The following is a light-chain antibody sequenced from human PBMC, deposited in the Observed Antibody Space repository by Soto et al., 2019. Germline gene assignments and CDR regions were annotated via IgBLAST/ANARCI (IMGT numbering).Light chain of an antibody. CDR2: DAS. Sequence: EIVLTQSPATLSLSPGEKATLSCRASQSVSSYLDWYQQKPGQAPRLLIYDASNRATGIPARFSGSGSGTDFTLTISSLEPEDFAVYYCQQRGTFGGGTKVEIK. J-gene: IGKJ4*01. CDR1: QSVSSY. V-gene: IGKV3-11*01. CDR3: QQRGT.